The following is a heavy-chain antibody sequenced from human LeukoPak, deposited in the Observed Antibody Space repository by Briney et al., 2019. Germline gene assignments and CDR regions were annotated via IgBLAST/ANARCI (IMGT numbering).Heavy chain of an antibody. D-gene: IGHD4/OR15-4a*01. V-gene: IGHV3-23*01. CDR2: ISDNGGGR. CDR1: GFIFRNYA. Sequence: GGSLRLSCGASGFIFRNYAMSWVRQAPGEGLEWVSGISDNGGGRYYADSVKGRFTISRDNSKNMLYLQMNSLRAEDMAVYYCAKESGALGAPLYDYWGRGILVTASS. CDR3: AKESGALGAPLYDY. J-gene: IGHJ4*02.